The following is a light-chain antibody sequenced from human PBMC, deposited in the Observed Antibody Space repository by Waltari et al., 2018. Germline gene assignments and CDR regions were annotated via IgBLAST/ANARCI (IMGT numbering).Light chain of an antibody. CDR3: QQYYNIPRT. J-gene: IGKJ2*01. CDR1: QSVLYNSNSKNY. V-gene: IGKV4-1*01. CDR2: WAS. Sequence: DIVMTQSPDSLALSLGERATIKCKSSQSVLYNSNSKNYLAWYQQKPGQPPKLLISWASTGESGVPDRFSGSGSGTDFTLIISNLQAEDVAVYYCQQYYNIPRTFGQGTKLEI.